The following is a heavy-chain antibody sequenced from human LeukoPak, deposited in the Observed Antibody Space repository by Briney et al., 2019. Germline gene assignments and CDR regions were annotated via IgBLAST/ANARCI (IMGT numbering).Heavy chain of an antibody. J-gene: IGHJ4*02. Sequence: GESLKISCKGSGYTFTSYWIGWVRQAPGKGLEWVAVTSSDGNIKYYADSVKGRFTISRDNSRNTLYLQMNSLRGEDTGVYYCARDPVPATARHFDYWGQGTLVTVSS. CDR2: TSSDGNIK. CDR1: GYTFTSYW. CDR3: ARDPVPATARHFDY. D-gene: IGHD1-1*01. V-gene: IGHV3-30*19.